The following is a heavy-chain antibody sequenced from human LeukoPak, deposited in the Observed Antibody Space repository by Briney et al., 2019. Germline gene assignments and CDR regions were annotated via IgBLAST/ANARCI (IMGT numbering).Heavy chain of an antibody. J-gene: IGHJ4*02. D-gene: IGHD1-26*01. CDR3: ARESEVGAAFFHY. CDR1: GGSISSNTYY. CDR2: FHKSGNT. Sequence: SETLSLTCSVSGGSISSNTYYWAWIRQPPGKGLEWLGTFHKSGNTYYNPSLRSRVTISGDTSNNQLSLKVNSVTAADTAVYYCARESEVGAAFFHYWGQGTLVTVPS. V-gene: IGHV4-39*07.